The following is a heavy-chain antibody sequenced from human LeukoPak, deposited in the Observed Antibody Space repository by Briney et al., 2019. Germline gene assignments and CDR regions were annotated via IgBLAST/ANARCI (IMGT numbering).Heavy chain of an antibody. D-gene: IGHD3-16*01. CDR2: IYYSGST. J-gene: IGHJ4*02. CDR1: GGSISSYY. V-gene: IGHV4-59*01. Sequence: SETLSLTCTVSGGSISSYYWSWIRQPPGKGLEWIGYIYYSGSTNYNPSLKSRVTISVDTSKNQFSLRLSSVTAADTAVYYCARGGVLKSVDYWGQGTLVAVSS. CDR3: ARGGVLKSVDY.